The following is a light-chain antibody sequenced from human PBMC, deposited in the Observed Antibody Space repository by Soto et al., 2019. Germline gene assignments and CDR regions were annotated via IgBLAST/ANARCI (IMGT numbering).Light chain of an antibody. CDR1: QSISRS. CDR3: HQYNSWPPGT. V-gene: IGKV3-15*01. CDR2: DAS. Sequence: EIVLTQSPAILSVSPGERATLSCRASQSISRSLVWYQQKPGQAPRLLISDASTRATGIPARFSGSGSGTEFTLTISSLQSEDFALYYCHQYNSWPPGTFGQGTKVDIK. J-gene: IGKJ2*01.